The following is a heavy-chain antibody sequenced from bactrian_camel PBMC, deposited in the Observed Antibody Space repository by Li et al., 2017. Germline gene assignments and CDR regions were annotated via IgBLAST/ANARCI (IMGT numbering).Heavy chain of an antibody. CDR2: LTVDGKT. CDR3: AAGETAAMGWTRTCPEWDY. D-gene: IGHD3*01. J-gene: IGHJ4*01. CDR1: GYTVSRHC. Sequence: VQLVESGGGLVQPGGSLRLSCSASGYTVSRHCLGWFRQAPGKEREQVATLTVDGKTNYADSVKGRFTISRDTAKKTTYLQLNSLKPEDTAMYYCAAGETAAMGWTRTCPEWDYWGQGTQVTVS. V-gene: IGHV3S53*01.